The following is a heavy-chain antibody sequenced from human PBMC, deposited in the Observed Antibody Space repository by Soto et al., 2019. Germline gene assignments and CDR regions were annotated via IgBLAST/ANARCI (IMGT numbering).Heavy chain of an antibody. CDR1: GGSISSYY. V-gene: IGHV4-4*07. Sequence: SSETLSLTCTVSGGSISSYYLSWIRQPAGKGLECIGRIYTSGSTNYNPSLKSRVTMSVDTSKNQFSLKLSSVTAADTAVYYCAGTRFVDYGDYALDYWGQGTLVTVYS. CDR2: IYTSGST. CDR3: AGTRFVDYGDYALDY. D-gene: IGHD4-17*01. J-gene: IGHJ4*02.